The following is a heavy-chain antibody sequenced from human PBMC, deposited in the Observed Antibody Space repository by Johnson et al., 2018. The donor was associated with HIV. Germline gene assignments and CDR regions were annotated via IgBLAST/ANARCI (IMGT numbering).Heavy chain of an antibody. CDR2: VWYDGSNK. CDR3: AKDNGARGYDFWNGFLPSALDI. CDR1: GFTFSSYG. J-gene: IGHJ3*02. Sequence: VQLVESGGGLVKPGGSLRLSCAASGFTFSSYGMHWVRQAPGKGLEWVAVVWYDGSNKYYADSVKGRFTISRDNSKNTLYMQMNSLRAEDTDVYYCAKDNGARGYDFWNGFLPSALDIWGQGTMVTVSS. V-gene: IGHV3-33*06. D-gene: IGHD3-3*01.